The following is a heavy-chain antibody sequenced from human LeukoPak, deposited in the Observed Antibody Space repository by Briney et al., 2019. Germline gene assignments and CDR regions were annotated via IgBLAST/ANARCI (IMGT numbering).Heavy chain of an antibody. V-gene: IGHV3-23*01. Sequence: PGGSLRLSCAASGFTFSTYAMSWVRQAPGKGLEWVSNIRGTGDNTYYADSVKGRFTISRDNSKNTLFLQVNSLRAEDTAIYYCARGYSSDYWGQGTLVTVSS. J-gene: IGHJ4*02. CDR2: IRGTGDNT. CDR1: GFTFSTYA. D-gene: IGHD6-13*01. CDR3: ARGYSSDY.